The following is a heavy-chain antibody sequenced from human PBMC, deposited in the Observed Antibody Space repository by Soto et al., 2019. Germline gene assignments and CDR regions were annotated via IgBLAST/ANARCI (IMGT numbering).Heavy chain of an antibody. CDR3: ARDLGDCSGGSCYSGVDYYYYGMDV. CDR1: GFTFSDYY. Sequence: PWGSLRLSCAASGFTFSDYYMSWFRQAPGKGLEWVSYISSSSSYTNYADSVKGRFTISRDNAKNSLYLQMNSLRAEDTAVYYCARDLGDCSGGSCYSGVDYYYYGMDVWGQGNTVTVT. J-gene: IGHJ6*02. CDR2: ISSSSSYT. D-gene: IGHD2-15*01. V-gene: IGHV3-11*06.